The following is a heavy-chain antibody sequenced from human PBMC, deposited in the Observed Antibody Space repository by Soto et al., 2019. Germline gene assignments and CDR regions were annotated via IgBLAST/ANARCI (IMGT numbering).Heavy chain of an antibody. CDR3: ASPTPYSSSSRGYYYYGMDV. CDR1: GYTFTSYA. V-gene: IGHV1-3*01. J-gene: IGHJ6*02. Sequence: ASVKVSCKASGYTFTSYAMHWVRQVPGQRREWMGWINAGNGNTKYSQKFQGRVTITRDTSASTAYMELRSLRSEDTAVYYCASPTPYSSSSRGYYYYGMDVWGQGTTVTVSS. D-gene: IGHD6-6*01. CDR2: INAGNGNT.